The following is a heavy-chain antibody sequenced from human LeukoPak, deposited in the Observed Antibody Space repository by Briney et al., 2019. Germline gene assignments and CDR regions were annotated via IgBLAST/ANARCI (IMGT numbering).Heavy chain of an antibody. CDR3: ARGREGIAARWWVEETRRHFLDP. Sequence: GGSLRLSCAASGFTFSSYEMNWVRQAPGKGLEWVSYISSSGSTIYYADSVKGRFTISRDNAKNSLYLQMNSLRVEDTAVYYCARGREGIAARWWVEETRRHFLDPWGQGTLVTVSS. D-gene: IGHD6-6*01. CDR2: ISSSGSTI. J-gene: IGHJ5*02. V-gene: IGHV3-48*03. CDR1: GFTFSSYE.